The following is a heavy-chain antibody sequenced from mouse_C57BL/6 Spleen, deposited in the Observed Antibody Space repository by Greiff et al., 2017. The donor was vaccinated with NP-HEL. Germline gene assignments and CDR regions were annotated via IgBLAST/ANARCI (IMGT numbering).Heavy chain of an antibody. CDR1: GYTFTSYG. V-gene: IGHV1-81*01. CDR3: ARGLITTVVATGDYFDY. D-gene: IGHD1-1*01. J-gene: IGHJ2*01. CDR2: IYPRSGNT. Sequence: QVQLQQSGAELARPGASVKLSCKASGYTFTSYGISWVKQRTGQGLEWIGEIYPRSGNTYYNEKFKGKATLTADKSSSTAYMELRSLTSEDSAVYFCARGLITTVVATGDYFDYWGQGTTLTVSS.